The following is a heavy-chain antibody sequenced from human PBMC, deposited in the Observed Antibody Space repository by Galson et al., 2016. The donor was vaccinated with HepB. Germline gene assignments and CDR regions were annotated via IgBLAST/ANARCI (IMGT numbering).Heavy chain of an antibody. CDR3: ARNPPETCNFED. CDR2: MNPTSGKT. J-gene: IGHJ4*02. CDR1: GYTFTNYD. V-gene: IGHV1-8*01. Sequence: QSGAEVKKPGESLKISCKASGYTFTNYDINWVRQAAGLGPEWLGWMNPTSGKTGYAQKFQGRVAMTRDTSISTDYMELSDLTSEDTAMYYCARNPPETCNFEDWGQGTLVTVSS.